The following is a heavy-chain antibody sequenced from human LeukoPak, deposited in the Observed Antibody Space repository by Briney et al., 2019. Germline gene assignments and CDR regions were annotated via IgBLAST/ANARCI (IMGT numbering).Heavy chain of an antibody. D-gene: IGHD1-26*01. CDR3: ARSFRSGYYYYYYMDV. V-gene: IGHV4-59*08. CDR2: IYYSGST. Sequence: SETLSLTCAVYGGSFSDYYWSWLRQPPGKGLEWIGYIYYSGSTNYNPSLKSRVTISVDTSKNQFSLKLSSVTAADTAVYYCARSFRSGYYYYYYMDVWGKGTTVTVSS. CDR1: GGSFSDYY. J-gene: IGHJ6*03.